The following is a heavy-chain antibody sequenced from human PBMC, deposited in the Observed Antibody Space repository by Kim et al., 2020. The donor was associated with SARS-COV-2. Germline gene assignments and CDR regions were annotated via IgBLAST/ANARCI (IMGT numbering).Heavy chain of an antibody. V-gene: IGHV4-39*07. J-gene: IGHJ4*02. Sequence: YYNPSLKSRVTISVDTSKNQFSLKLSSVTAADTAVYYCARERITMVRGVSWGQGTLVTVSS. CDR3: ARERITMVRGVS. D-gene: IGHD3-10*01.